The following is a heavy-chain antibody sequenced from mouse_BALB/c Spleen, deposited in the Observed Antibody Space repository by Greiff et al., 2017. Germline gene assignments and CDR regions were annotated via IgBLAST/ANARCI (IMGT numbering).Heavy chain of an antibody. Sequence: EVKLVESGPSLVKPSQTLSLTCSVTGDSITSGYWNWIRKFPGNKLEYMGYISYSGSTYYNPSLKSRISITRDTSKNQYYLQLNSVTTEDTATYYCARYATMSYYFDYWGQGTTLTVSS. CDR1: GDSITSGY. CDR3: ARYATMSYYFDY. CDR2: ISYSGST. V-gene: IGHV3-8*02. J-gene: IGHJ2*01. D-gene: IGHD2-4*01.